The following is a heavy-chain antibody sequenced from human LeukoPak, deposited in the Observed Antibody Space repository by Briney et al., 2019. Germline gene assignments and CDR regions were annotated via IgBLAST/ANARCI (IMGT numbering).Heavy chain of an antibody. Sequence: ASVKVSCKVSGYTLTELSMHLVRPAPLRGLAWMGGFDPEDGETIYAQKFQGRVTMTEDTSTDTAYMELSSLRSEDTAVYYCATTPGVGASRLDYWGQGTLVTVSS. CDR3: ATTPGVGASRLDY. CDR1: GYTLTELS. CDR2: FDPEDGET. V-gene: IGHV1-24*01. D-gene: IGHD1-26*01. J-gene: IGHJ4*02.